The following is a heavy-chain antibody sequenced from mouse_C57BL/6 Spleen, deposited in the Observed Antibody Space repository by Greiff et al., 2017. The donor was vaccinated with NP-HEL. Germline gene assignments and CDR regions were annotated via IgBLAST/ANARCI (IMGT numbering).Heavy chain of an antibody. J-gene: IGHJ1*03. Sequence: VQLQQSGAELVRPGASVKLSCKASGYTFTDYYINWVKQRPGQGLEWIARIYPGSGNTYYNEKFKGKATLTAEKSSSTAYMQLSSLTSEDSAVYFCARGGNYYGNRYWYFDVWGTGTTVTVSS. V-gene: IGHV1-76*01. CDR2: IYPGSGNT. CDR1: GYTFTDYY. CDR3: ARGGNYYGNRYWYFDV. D-gene: IGHD2-1*01.